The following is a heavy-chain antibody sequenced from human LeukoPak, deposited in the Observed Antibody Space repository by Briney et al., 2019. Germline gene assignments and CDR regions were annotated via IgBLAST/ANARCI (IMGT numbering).Heavy chain of an antibody. CDR1: GFTFSSYA. V-gene: IGHV3-30*04. CDR3: ARSTTYYYDSSALRGAFDI. Sequence: GGSLRLSCAASGFTFSSYAMHWVRQAPGKGLEWVAVISYDGSNKYYADSVKGRFTISRDNSKNTLYLQMNSLRAEDTAVYYCARSTTYYYDSSALRGAFDIWGQGTMVTVSS. J-gene: IGHJ3*02. CDR2: ISYDGSNK. D-gene: IGHD3-22*01.